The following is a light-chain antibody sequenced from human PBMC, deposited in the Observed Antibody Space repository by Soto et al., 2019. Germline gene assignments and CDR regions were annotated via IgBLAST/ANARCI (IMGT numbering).Light chain of an antibody. CDR1: HSVGSN. Sequence: EIVMTQSPATLSVSPGERATLSCRASHSVGSNLAWYQQRPGQAPRLLIYGASTRATGIPARFGGSGSGTEFTLTISSLQSEDFAVYYCQQYNDWPPWTFGQGTKVEIK. CDR2: GAS. V-gene: IGKV3-15*01. J-gene: IGKJ1*01. CDR3: QQYNDWPPWT.